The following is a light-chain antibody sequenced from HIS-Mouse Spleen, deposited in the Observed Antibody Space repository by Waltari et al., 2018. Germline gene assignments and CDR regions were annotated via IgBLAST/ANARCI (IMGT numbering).Light chain of an antibody. Sequence: DIVLTQSPSFQSATPGDKVTITCRASQGISSYLPWYQQKPGKAPKLLIYAASTLQSGVPSRFSGSGSGTEFTLTISSLQPEDFATYYCQQINSYPQTFGQGTKVEIK. J-gene: IGKJ1*01. V-gene: IGKV1-9*01. CDR2: AAS. CDR3: QQINSYPQT. CDR1: QGISSY.